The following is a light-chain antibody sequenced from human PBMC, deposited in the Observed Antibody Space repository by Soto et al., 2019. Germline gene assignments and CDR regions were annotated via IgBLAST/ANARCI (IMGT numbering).Light chain of an antibody. J-gene: IGLJ1*01. CDR2: EVT. CDR1: SSDVGGYDY. Sequence: QSVLTQPASVSGSPGQSIAISCTGTSSDVGGYDYVSWYQQQPDKAPKLMIYEVTKRPSGVSNRFSGSKSGNTASLTISGLKAEDEADYYCSSHTSGSTRVFGTGTKLTVL. V-gene: IGLV2-14*01. CDR3: SSHTSGSTRV.